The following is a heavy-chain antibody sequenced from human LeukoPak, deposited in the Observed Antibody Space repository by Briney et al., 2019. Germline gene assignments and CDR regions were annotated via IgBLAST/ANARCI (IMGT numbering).Heavy chain of an antibody. Sequence: GRSLRLSCAASGFSFSNHEMNWVRQAPGKGLEWVSYFSSSGSTIYYADSVKGRFTISRDNAKNSLYLQMNSLRAEDTAVYYCARGRNSKAVVVVAATPVYYYYGMDVWGQGTTVTVSS. J-gene: IGHJ6*02. CDR3: ARGRNSKAVVVVAATPVYYYYGMDV. V-gene: IGHV3-48*03. CDR1: GFSFSNHE. CDR2: FSSSGSTI. D-gene: IGHD2-15*01.